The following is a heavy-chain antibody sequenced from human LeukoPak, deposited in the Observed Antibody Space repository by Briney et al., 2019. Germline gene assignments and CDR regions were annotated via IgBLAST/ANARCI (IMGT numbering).Heavy chain of an antibody. V-gene: IGHV3-20*04. J-gene: IGHJ4*02. CDR1: GFSFDDYD. CDR3: AREEGGYFDY. Sequence: PGGSLRLPCAASGFSFDDYDMSWVRQAPGKGLEWVSGINWNGGSTGYADSVKGRFTISRDNAKNSLYLQMSSLRAEDTALYYCAREEGGYFDYWGQGTLVTVSS. CDR2: INWNGGST. D-gene: IGHD3-16*01.